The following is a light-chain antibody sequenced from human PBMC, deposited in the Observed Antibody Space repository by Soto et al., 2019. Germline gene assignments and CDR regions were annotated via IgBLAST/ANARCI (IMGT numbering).Light chain of an antibody. J-gene: IGLJ2*01. CDR3: SSYISGSTLV. Sequence: QSVLTQPASVSGSPGQSITISCTGTSSDIGGYNYVSWYQHHPGKAPNLIIYDVTNRPSGVSNRFSGSKSGNTASLTISGLQAEDEANYYCSSYISGSTLVFGEGTKVTVL. CDR2: DVT. CDR1: SSDIGGYNY. V-gene: IGLV2-14*03.